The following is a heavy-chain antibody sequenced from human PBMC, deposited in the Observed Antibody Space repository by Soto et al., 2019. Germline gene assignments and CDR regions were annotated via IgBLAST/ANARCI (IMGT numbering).Heavy chain of an antibody. J-gene: IGHJ3*02. Sequence: EVQLVESGGGLVQPGGSLRLSCAASGFTFSSYWMSWVRQAPGKGLEWVANIKQDGSEKYYVDSVKGRFTISRDNAKNSLYLQMNSLRAEDTAVYYCARTYYDFWSGYEDAFDIWGQGTMVTVSS. V-gene: IGHV3-7*01. CDR3: ARTYYDFWSGYEDAFDI. CDR2: IKQDGSEK. D-gene: IGHD3-3*01. CDR1: GFTFSSYW.